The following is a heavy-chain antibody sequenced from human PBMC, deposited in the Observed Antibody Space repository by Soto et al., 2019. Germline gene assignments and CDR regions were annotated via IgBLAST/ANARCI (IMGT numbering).Heavy chain of an antibody. Sequence: QVQLVQSGAEVKKPGASVKVSCKASGYTFTSYAMHWVRQAPGQRLEWMGWINAGNGNTNYSQKFQGRVTITRDTSASTDYMELSSLRSEDTAVYYCARDLGYCSSTSCYLDAFDIWGQGTMVTVSS. CDR1: GYTFTSYA. CDR3: ARDLGYCSSTSCYLDAFDI. J-gene: IGHJ3*02. CDR2: INAGNGNT. D-gene: IGHD2-2*01. V-gene: IGHV1-3*01.